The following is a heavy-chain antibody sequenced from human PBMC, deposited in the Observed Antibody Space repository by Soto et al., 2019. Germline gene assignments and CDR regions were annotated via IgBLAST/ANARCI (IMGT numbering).Heavy chain of an antibody. CDR3: ARDRCYDGTCYSASDS. Sequence: GGSLRLSCAASGFSFSTYNMDWGRQAPGKGPEWIAYISTTSFTIYYADSVKGRFTISRDNDRNSLYLEMNSLRDEDTAVYYCARDRCYDGTCYSASDSWGQGTLVTVSS. D-gene: IGHD2-15*01. J-gene: IGHJ5*01. V-gene: IGHV3-48*02. CDR1: GFSFSTYN. CDR2: ISTTSFTI.